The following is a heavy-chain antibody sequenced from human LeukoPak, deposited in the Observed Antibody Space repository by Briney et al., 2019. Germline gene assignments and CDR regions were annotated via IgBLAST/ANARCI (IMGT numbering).Heavy chain of an antibody. CDR2: ISCDGSNK. D-gene: IGHD3-9*01. J-gene: IGHJ6*02. Sequence: GRSLRLSCAASGFTFSSYAMHWVRQAPGKGLEWVAVISCDGSNKYYADSVKGRFTISRDNSKNTLYLQMNTLRVEDTAVYYCARDLMDYDVSTGLHHYYMDVWGQGTTVTVSS. CDR1: GFTFSSYA. CDR3: ARDLMDYDVSTGLHHYYMDV. V-gene: IGHV3-30-3*01.